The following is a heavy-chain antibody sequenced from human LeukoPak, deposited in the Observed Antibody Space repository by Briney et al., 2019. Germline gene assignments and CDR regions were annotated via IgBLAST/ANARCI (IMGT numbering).Heavy chain of an antibody. CDR3: AKSLPSWFGEAHPFDF. J-gene: IGHJ3*01. Sequence: PGGSLTLSCAACGFTYSSYEMMGLAQAPGKGLDWVLYISSSGTTIYHADPVKGRFTIYRDNAKNSLYLQMNSLSAEDTAFYYDAKSLPSWFGEAHPFDFWGQGTMVTVS. V-gene: IGHV3-48*03. D-gene: IGHD3-10*01. CDR1: GFTYSSYE. CDR2: ISSSGTTI.